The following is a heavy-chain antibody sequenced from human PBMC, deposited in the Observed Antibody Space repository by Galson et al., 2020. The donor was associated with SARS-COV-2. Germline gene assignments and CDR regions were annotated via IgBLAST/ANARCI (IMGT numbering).Heavy chain of an antibody. V-gene: IGHV3-13*01. CDR3: ARGAYYDFWGGYYVDDQRGGMDV. CDR1: GFTLRSYD. CDR2: IGVAGDT. Sequence: GGSLRLSCAASGFTLRSYDLHWVRQLTGKGLEWVSTIGVAGDTFYPDSVKGRFTISSESAKNSFFLHMNSLRAGDTAVYYCARGAYYDFWGGYYVDDQRGGMDVWGQGTTVTVSS. J-gene: IGHJ6*02. D-gene: IGHD3-3*01.